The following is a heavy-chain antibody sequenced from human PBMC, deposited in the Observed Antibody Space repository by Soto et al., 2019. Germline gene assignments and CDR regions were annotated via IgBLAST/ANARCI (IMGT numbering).Heavy chain of an antibody. CDR1: GYTFTSYG. CDR3: ARDRGRIAARLGVDYFDY. Sequence: QVQLVQSGAEVKKPGASVKVSCKASGYTFTSYGISWVRQAPGQGLEWMGWISAYNGNTNYAQKLQGRVTMTTDTATSTAYMELRSLRSDDTAVYYCARDRGRIAARLGVDYFDYWGQGTLVTVSS. D-gene: IGHD6-6*01. CDR2: ISAYNGNT. J-gene: IGHJ4*02. V-gene: IGHV1-18*04.